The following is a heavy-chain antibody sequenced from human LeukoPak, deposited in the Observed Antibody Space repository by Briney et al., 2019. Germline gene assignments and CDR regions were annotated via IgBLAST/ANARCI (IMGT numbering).Heavy chain of an antibody. D-gene: IGHD3-3*01. V-gene: IGHV4-4*07. CDR1: GGSIRGYY. CDR3: AREPNYDVVSGFLYYLNP. CDR2: VYTSGST. Sequence: PSETLSLTCTVSGGSIRGYYWSWIRQAAGKGLEWIGHVYTSGSTNYNPSLQSRVTMSVDTSKNQVSLRLTSVTAADTAVYYCAREPNYDVVSGFLYYLNPWGQGTLVSVSS. J-gene: IGHJ5*02.